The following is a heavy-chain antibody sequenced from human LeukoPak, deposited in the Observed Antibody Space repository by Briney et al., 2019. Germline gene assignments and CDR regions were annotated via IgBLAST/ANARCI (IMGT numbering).Heavy chain of an antibody. Sequence: ASVKVSCKASGYTFTGYYMHWVRQAPGQGLEWMGWINPNSGGTNYAQKFQGRVTMTRDTSISTAYMELSRLRSDDTAVYYCARVAVVVIPSAWYNWFDPWGQGTLVTVSS. CDR2: INPNSGGT. V-gene: IGHV1-2*02. J-gene: IGHJ5*02. D-gene: IGHD3-22*01. CDR3: ARVAVVVIPSAWYNWFDP. CDR1: GYTFTGYY.